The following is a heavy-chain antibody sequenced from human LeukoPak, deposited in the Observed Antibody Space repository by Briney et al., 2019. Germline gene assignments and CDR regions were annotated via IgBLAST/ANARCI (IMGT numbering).Heavy chain of an antibody. Sequence: SETLSLTCTVSGGSISSYYWSWIRQPPGQGLEWIGNIYQSGSTYYNPSLKSRVTISLDTSKNRFSLKLTSVTAADTAVYYCARHPAFYYDSSGDYWGQGTLVTVSS. D-gene: IGHD3-22*01. CDR2: IYQSGST. V-gene: IGHV4-59*08. CDR3: ARHPAFYYDSSGDY. J-gene: IGHJ4*02. CDR1: GGSISSYY.